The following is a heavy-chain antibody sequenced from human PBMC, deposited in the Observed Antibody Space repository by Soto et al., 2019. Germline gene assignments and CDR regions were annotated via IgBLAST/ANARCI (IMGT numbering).Heavy chain of an antibody. V-gene: IGHV3-23*01. D-gene: IGHD3-10*01. CDR3: AKEPGSPPPHY. J-gene: IGHJ4*02. CDR1: GFTFSSYG. CDR2: IRGSGGNT. Sequence: PGGSLRLSCAASGFTFSSYGMHWVRQAPGKGLEWVSVIRGSGGNTYYADSVKGRFTISRDNSKNTLYLQMNSLRAEDTAVYYCAKEPGSPPPHYWGQGTLVTVSS.